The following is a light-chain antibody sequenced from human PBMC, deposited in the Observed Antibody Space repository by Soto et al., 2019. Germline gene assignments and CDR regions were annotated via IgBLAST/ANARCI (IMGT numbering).Light chain of an antibody. CDR3: QQSFCTPLT. Sequence: DIQMTQSPSSLSASVGDRVTITCRASQNIKKYLNWYQQKPGKAHNLFIYTASSLQVGLPSRFSGTGSGTDFTLTITSLQPEDSATYYCQQSFCTPLTFGGGTKMEIK. V-gene: IGKV1-39*01. CDR1: QNIKKY. J-gene: IGKJ4*01. CDR2: TAS.